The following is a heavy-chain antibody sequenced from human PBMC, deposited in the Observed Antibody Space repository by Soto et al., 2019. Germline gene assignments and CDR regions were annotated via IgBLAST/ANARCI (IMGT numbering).Heavy chain of an antibody. Sequence: QVQLVQSGAEVEKPGASVKVSCKASGYTFTTYDFNWVRQAPGHGLEWMGWMNPDTGNTGYAQKFQGRVTMTRDTSISTAFMALSGLTAEDTAVYYCARALGYSSTSRLDLCGQGTLVTVSS. CDR2: MNPDTGNT. CDR3: ARALGYSSTSRLDL. D-gene: IGHD6-19*01. V-gene: IGHV1-8*01. CDR1: GYTFTTYD. J-gene: IGHJ4*02.